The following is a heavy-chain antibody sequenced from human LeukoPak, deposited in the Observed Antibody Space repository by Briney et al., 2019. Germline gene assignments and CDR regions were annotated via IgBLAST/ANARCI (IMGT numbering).Heavy chain of an antibody. CDR3: ARAEGCSSTSCYTGYGY. V-gene: IGHV1-18*01. CDR1: GYTFTSYG. J-gene: IGHJ4*02. CDR2: ISAHNGNT. Sequence: ASVKVSCKASGYTFTSYGISWVRQAPGQGLEWMEWISAHNGNTNYAQKLQGRVTMTTDTSTSTAYMELKSLRSDDTAVYYCARAEGCSSTSCYTGYGYWGQGTLVTVSS. D-gene: IGHD2-2*02.